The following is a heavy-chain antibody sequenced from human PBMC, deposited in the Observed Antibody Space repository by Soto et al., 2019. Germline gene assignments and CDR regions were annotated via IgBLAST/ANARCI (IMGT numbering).Heavy chain of an antibody. Sequence: GGSLRLSCAASGFTFSSYAMSWVRQAPGKGLEWVSAISGSGGSTYYADSVKGRFTISRDNSKNTLYLQMNSLRAEDTAVYYCAKDTPHWNYVPYHFDYWGQGXLVTVYS. CDR1: GFTFSSYA. V-gene: IGHV3-23*01. J-gene: IGHJ4*02. CDR3: AKDTPHWNYVPYHFDY. D-gene: IGHD1-7*01. CDR2: ISGSGGST.